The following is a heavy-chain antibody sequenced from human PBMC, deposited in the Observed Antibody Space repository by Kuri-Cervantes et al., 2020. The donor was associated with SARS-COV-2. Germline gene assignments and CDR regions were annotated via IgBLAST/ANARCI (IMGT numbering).Heavy chain of an antibody. CDR2: INPNRGVT. J-gene: IGHJ6*02. D-gene: IGHD3-9*01. CDR1: GYTFTGYH. V-gene: IGHV1-2*04. CDR3: ASDQGKFDDYCMDV. Sequence: ASVKVSCKASGYTFTGYHIHWVRQAPGQGLEWMGWINPNRGVTNYAQKFQGWVTMTRDTSISTAYMELSRLRSDDTAVYSCASDQGKFDDYCMDVWGQGTPVTVSS.